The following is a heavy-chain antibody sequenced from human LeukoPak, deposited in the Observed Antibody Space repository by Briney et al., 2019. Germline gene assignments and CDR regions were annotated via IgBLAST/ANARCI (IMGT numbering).Heavy chain of an antibody. Sequence: PGGSLRLSCAASGFTFSSYAMSWVRQAPGKGLEWVSAISGSGGSTYYADSVKGRFTISRDNSKNTLYPQMNSLRAEDTAVYYCAKDRTYCGGDCYPAAFDYWGQGTLVTVSS. CDR1: GFTFSSYA. D-gene: IGHD2-21*02. CDR2: ISGSGGST. V-gene: IGHV3-23*01. CDR3: AKDRTYCGGDCYPAAFDY. J-gene: IGHJ4*02.